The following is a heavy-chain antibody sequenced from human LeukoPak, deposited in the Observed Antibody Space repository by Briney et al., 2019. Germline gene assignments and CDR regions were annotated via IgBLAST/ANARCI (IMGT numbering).Heavy chain of an antibody. J-gene: IGHJ4*02. CDR1: GVSISSSSYY. Sequence: SETLFLACTVSGVSISSSSYYWGWIRQPLGKGLEWIGSIYYSGSTYYNPSLKSRVTISVDTSKNQFSLKLSSVTAADTAVYYCARLSDCSGGSCYSEFDYWGQGTLVTVSS. CDR2: IYYSGST. V-gene: IGHV4-39*01. D-gene: IGHD2-15*01. CDR3: ARLSDCSGGSCYSEFDY.